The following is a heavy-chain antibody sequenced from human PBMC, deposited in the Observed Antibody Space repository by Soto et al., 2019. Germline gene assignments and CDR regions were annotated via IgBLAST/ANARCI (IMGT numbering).Heavy chain of an antibody. CDR3: ARVRWLVHYYYYGMDV. CDR2: IYHSVST. CDR1: GDSISSGDYY. D-gene: IGHD6-19*01. V-gene: IGHV4-30-4*01. J-gene: IGHJ6*02. Sequence: SETLSLTCTVSGDSISSGDYYCSWLRQRPGKGLEWLRSIYHSVSTHYNPPLKIRVTISVDTSKNQFTLKLNSVPAANRAMYYSARVRWLVHYYYYGMDVCGQGTMVTVSS.